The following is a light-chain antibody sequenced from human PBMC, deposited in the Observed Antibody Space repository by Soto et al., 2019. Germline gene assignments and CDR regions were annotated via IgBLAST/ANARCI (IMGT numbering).Light chain of an antibody. J-gene: IGKJ2*02. Sequence: DIVMTQSPLSLPVTPGEPASISCGSSQTLLHSNGYNYLDWYLQKPGRSPRLLIYLGSNRASGVPDRFSGRGSGTDFTLKISRVEAEDVGVYYCMQALQTPRTFGQGTKLEIK. CDR2: LGS. V-gene: IGKV2-28*01. CDR3: MQALQTPRT. CDR1: QTLLHSNGYNY.